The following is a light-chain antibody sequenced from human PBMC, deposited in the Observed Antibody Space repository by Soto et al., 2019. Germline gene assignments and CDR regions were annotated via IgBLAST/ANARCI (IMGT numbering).Light chain of an antibody. V-gene: IGKV4-1*01. CDR1: QSVLYSSNNKNY. J-gene: IGKJ1*01. CDR2: WAS. CDR3: QQYYSTPWT. Sequence: DIVLTQSPDSLAVSLGERATIKCKSSQSVLYSSNNKNYLAWYQQKAGQPPKLLIYWASARESGVPDRFSGSGSGTDFTLTISSLQAEDVAVYSCQQYYSTPWTFGQGTKLEIK.